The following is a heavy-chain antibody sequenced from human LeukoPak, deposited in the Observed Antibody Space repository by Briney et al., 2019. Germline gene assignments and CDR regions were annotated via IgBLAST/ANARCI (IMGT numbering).Heavy chain of an antibody. CDR3: ASHCGGDCSSFY. V-gene: IGHV3-48*01. D-gene: IGHD2-21*01. J-gene: IGHJ4*02. CDR1: GFTFSSYS. Sequence: GGSLRLSCAASGFTFSSYSMNWVRQAPRKGLVWVSYISSSSSTIYYADSVKGRFTISRDNAKNSLYLQMNSLRAEDTAVYYCASHCGGDCSSFYWGQGTLVTVSS. CDR2: ISSSSSTI.